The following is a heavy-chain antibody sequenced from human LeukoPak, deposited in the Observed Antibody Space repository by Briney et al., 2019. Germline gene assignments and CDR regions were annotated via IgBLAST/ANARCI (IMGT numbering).Heavy chain of an antibody. D-gene: IGHD3-22*01. V-gene: IGHV1-46*01. J-gene: IGHJ4*02. CDR2: INPSGGST. CDR1: GYTFTSYY. CDR3: ARAGAAYYYDSSGFYLDY. Sequence: ASVKVSCKASGYTFTSYYMHWVRQAPGQGLEWMGIINPSGGSTSYAQKFQGRVTMTRDTSTSTVYMELSSLRSGDTAVYYCARAGAAYYYDSSGFYLDYWGQGTLVTVSS.